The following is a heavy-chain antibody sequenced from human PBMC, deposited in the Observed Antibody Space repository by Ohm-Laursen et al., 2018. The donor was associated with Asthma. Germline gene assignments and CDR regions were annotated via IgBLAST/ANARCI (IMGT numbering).Heavy chain of an antibody. CDR3: ARDSRSYPVY. D-gene: IGHD6-13*01. Sequence: SLRLSCTASGFTFSSYGMHWVRQAPGKGLEWVAVISYDGSNKYYADSVKGRFTISRDNSKNTLYLQMNSLRAEDTAVYYCARDSRSYPVYWGQGTLVTVSS. CDR1: GFTFSSYG. J-gene: IGHJ4*02. V-gene: IGHV3-30*03. CDR2: ISYDGSNK.